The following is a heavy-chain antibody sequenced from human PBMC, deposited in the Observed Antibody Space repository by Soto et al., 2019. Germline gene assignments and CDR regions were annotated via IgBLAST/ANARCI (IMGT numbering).Heavy chain of an antibody. CDR3: AKGASIAARRGWFDP. CDR1: GFTFDDYA. D-gene: IGHD6-6*01. J-gene: IGHJ5*02. V-gene: IGHV3-9*01. Sequence: EVQLVESGGGLVQPGRSLRLSCAASGFTFDDYAMHWVRQAPGKGLEWVSGISWNSGSIGYADSVKGRFTISRDNAKNSLYLQMNSLRAEYTALYYCAKGASIAARRGWFDPWGQGTLVTVSS. CDR2: ISWNSGSI.